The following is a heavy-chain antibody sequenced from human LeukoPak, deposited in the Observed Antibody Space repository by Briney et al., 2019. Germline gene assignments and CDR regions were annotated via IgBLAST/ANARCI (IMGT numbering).Heavy chain of an antibody. CDR3: AKVQKVLLVYVTTFDY. Sequence: AGGSLRLSCAASGFTFSTYSMNWVRQAPGRGLEWVSSISSSSKYIYYTDSVRGRFTISRDNSKNSLYLQMNSLRPEDTALYYCAKVQKVLLVYVTTFDYWGQGTLVTVSS. CDR2: ISSSSKYI. CDR1: GFTFSTYS. V-gene: IGHV3-21*04. D-gene: IGHD2-8*01. J-gene: IGHJ4*02.